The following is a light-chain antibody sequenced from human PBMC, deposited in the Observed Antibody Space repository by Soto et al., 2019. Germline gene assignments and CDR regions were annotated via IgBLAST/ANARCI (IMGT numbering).Light chain of an antibody. CDR2: DAS. Sequence: DIQMTQSPSSLSASVGDRVTITCRASQSISSYLNWYQQKPGKAPKLLIYDASSLESGVPSRFSGSGSGTEFTLTISSLQPEDFATYYCLQADTFPITFGQRKRREIK. CDR3: LQADTFPIT. V-gene: IGKV1-39*01. J-gene: IGKJ5*01. CDR1: QSISSY.